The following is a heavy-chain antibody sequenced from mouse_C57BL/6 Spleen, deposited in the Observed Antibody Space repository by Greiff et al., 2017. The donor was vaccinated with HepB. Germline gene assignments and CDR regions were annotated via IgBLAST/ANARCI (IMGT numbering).Heavy chain of an antibody. V-gene: IGHV1-64*01. CDR1: GYTFTSYW. J-gene: IGHJ3*01. Sequence: QVQLQQPGAELVKPGASVKLSCKASGYTFTSYWMHWVKQRPGQGLEWIGMIHPNSGSTNYNEKFKSKATLTVDKSSSTAYMQLSSLTSEDSAVYYCARVADGYYFAYWGQGTLVTVSA. D-gene: IGHD2-3*01. CDR3: ARVADGYYFAY. CDR2: IHPNSGST.